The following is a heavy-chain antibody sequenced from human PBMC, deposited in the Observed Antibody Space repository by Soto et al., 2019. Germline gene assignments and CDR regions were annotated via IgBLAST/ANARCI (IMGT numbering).Heavy chain of an antibody. J-gene: IGHJ4*02. Sequence: QVHFVQSGAEVKEPGASVKVSCKTSGYTFSSYIIYWVRQAPGQGLEWLGWINPGKGNTKYSQKFQDRVTFSRDTSATTVYLELTSLRSEDTAVYYCARGGVIVVVPADLDHWGQGTPVTVSS. D-gene: IGHD2-2*01. CDR2: INPGKGNT. CDR1: GYTFSSYI. V-gene: IGHV1-3*01. CDR3: ARGGVIVVVPADLDH.